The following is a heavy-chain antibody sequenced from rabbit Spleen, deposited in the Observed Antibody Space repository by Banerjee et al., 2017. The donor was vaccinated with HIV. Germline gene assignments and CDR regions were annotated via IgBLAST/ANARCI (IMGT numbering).Heavy chain of an antibody. J-gene: IGHJ4*01. CDR3: ARDLTGVIGWNFNL. Sequence: QEQLVESGGGLVQPEGSLTLTCKASGFDFSSSYEMCWVRQAPGKGLQWIACIYAGSNDNTYYASWAKGRFTISKASSTTVTLQMTSLTAADTATYFCARDLTGVIGWNFNLWGPGTLVTVS. D-gene: IGHD1-1*01. CDR1: GFDFSSSYE. CDR2: IYAGSNDNT. V-gene: IGHV1S45*01.